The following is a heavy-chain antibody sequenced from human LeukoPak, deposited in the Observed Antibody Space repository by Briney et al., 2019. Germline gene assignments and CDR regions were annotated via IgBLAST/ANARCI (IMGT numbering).Heavy chain of an antibody. CDR1: GGSISSSSYY. V-gene: IGHV4-39*01. CDR3: AKRGPAVVVPAAIHY. J-gene: IGHJ4*02. Sequence: PSETLSLTCTVSGGSISSSSYYWGWIRQPPGKGLEWIGSIYYSGSTYYNPSLKSRVTISVDTSKNQFSLKLSSVTAADTAVYYCAKRGPAVVVPAAIHYWGQGTLVTVSS. CDR2: IYYSGST. D-gene: IGHD2-2*02.